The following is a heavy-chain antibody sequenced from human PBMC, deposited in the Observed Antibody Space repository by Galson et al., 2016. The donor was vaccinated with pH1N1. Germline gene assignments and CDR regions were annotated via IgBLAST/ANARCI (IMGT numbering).Heavy chain of an antibody. J-gene: IGHJ4*02. CDR2: IVGVFGIT. D-gene: IGHD5-12*01. CDR3: ARGRGYHSGSDPDN. V-gene: IGHV1-69*01. CDR1: GGTFSSYA. Sequence: VSCKASGGTFSSYAVSWVRQAPGQGLEWMGGIVGVFGITNYAQKFQGRVTITAEEITSTAYMELRSLTSDDTGVYYCARGRGYHSGSDPDNWGQGTLVTVSS.